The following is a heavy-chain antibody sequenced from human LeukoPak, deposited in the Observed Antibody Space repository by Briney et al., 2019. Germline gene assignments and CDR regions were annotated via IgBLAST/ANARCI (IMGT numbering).Heavy chain of an antibody. CDR2: IRSKSYGETT. CDR1: GLXFGDYA. J-gene: IGHJ4*02. CDR3: TGGGRFSDY. D-gene: IGHD3-3*01. Sequence: GRSLRLSCTASGLXFGDYAMGWVRQAPGKGLEWVGVIRSKSYGETTEYSASVKVRFTMSRDDSKSIAYLQMSSLTIEDTAVYYCTGGGRFSDYWGQGTLVTVSS. V-gene: IGHV3-49*04.